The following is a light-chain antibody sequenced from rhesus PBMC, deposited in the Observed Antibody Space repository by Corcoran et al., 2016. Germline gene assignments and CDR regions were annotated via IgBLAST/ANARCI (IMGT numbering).Light chain of an antibody. CDR1: QSISSW. CDR3: QQYSSSLIFT. Sequence: DIQMTQSPSSLSASVGDTVTITCRASQSISSWLAWYQQKPGKAPKLLIYKASSLQSGVPSRFSGSGSGTEFTRTISSLQSEDFATYYCQQYSSSLIFTFGPGTKLDIK. J-gene: IGKJ3*01. CDR2: KAS. V-gene: IGKV1-22*01.